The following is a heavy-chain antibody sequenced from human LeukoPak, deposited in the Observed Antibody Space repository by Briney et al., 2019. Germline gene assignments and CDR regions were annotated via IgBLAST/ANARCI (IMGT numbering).Heavy chain of an antibody. CDR3: AKDRHAPGRYCSSTSCFPFDS. V-gene: IGHV3-30*04. Sequence: GGSLRLSCAASGFTFSTYAMHWVRQAPGKGLEWVADISYDGSNKYCADSVKGRFTISRDNTKNTLYLQMNSLRAEDTAVYYCAKDRHAPGRYCSSTSCFPFDSWGQGTLVTVSS. D-gene: IGHD2-2*01. J-gene: IGHJ5*01. CDR1: GFTFSTYA. CDR2: ISYDGSNK.